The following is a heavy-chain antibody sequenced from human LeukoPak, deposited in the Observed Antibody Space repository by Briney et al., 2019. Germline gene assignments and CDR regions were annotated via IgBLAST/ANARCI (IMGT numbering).Heavy chain of an antibody. J-gene: IGHJ6*03. CDR2: IYTSGST. CDR1: GGSISSGSYY. D-gene: IGHD6-13*01. CDR3: ARIAMKQLVLFDYYYYMDV. V-gene: IGHV4-61*02. Sequence: TLSPTCTVSGGSISSGSYYWSWIRQPAGKGLEWIGRIYTSGSTNYNPSLKSRVTISVDTSKNQFSLKLSSVTAADTAVYYCARIAMKQLVLFDYYYYMDVWGKGTTVTVSS.